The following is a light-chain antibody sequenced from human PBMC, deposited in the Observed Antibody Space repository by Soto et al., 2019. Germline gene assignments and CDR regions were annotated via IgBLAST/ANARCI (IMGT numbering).Light chain of an antibody. Sequence: QSVLTQPPSASGSPGQSVTISCTGTSSDIGVYDFVSWYQQHPGKAPKVIIYQVNKRPSGVPDRFSGSKSGNTASLTVSGLRPEDEADYFCSSFTSRDTLVFGGGTKLTVL. V-gene: IGLV2-8*01. J-gene: IGLJ3*02. CDR3: SSFTSRDTLV. CDR1: SSDIGVYDF. CDR2: QVN.